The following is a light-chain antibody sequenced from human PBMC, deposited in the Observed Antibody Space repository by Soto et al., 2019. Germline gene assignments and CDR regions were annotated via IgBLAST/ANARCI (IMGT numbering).Light chain of an antibody. Sequence: EIVMTQSPATLSVSPGERATLSCWASQSISSNLAWYQQKPGQAPRLLIYGASTRATGIPARFSGSGSGTEFTLTISSLQSEDFAVYYCQQYNNLPPRTFGQGTKVEIK. J-gene: IGKJ1*01. CDR3: QQYNNLPPRT. V-gene: IGKV3-15*01. CDR2: GAS. CDR1: QSISSN.